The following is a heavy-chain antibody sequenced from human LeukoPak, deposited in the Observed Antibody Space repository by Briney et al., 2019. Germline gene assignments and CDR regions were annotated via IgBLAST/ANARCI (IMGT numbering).Heavy chain of an antibody. CDR3: ARDHEPLWFGTFDY. CDR2: ISYDGSNK. V-gene: IGHV3-30*04. D-gene: IGHD3-10*01. CDR1: GFTFSSYA. J-gene: IGHJ4*02. Sequence: GGSLRLSCAASGFTFSSYAMHWVRQAPGKGLEWVAVISYDGSNKYYADSVKGRFTISRGNSKNTLYLQMNSLRAEDTAVYYCARDHEPLWFGTFDYWGQGTLVTVSS.